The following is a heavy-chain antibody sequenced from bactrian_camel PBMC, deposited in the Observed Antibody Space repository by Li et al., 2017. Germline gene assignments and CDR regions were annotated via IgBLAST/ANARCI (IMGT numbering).Heavy chain of an antibody. Sequence: VQLVESGGGLVRPGGSLRLSCIASGFQFSDYPMSWVRQAPGKEREGVAAIDSDGIASYADSVKGRFTISRDNAKDTLYLRMDSLKTEDTAVYYCGTGGVIDVIYWGQGTQVTVS. V-gene: IGHV3S67*01. CDR3: GTGGVIDVIY. CDR2: IDSDGIA. CDR1: GFQFSDYP. D-gene: IGHD3*01. J-gene: IGHJ4*01.